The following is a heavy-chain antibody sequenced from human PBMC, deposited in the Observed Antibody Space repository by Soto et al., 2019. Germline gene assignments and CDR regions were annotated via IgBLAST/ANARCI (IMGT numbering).Heavy chain of an antibody. V-gene: IGHV3-23*01. CDR2: ISGSGGST. D-gene: IGHD4-17*01. CDR1: GFTFSSYA. Sequence: GGSLRLSCAASGFTFSSYAMSWVRQAPGKGLEWVSAISGSGGSTYYADSVKGRFTISRDNSKNTLYLQMNSLRAETSTVYYCAKDVGFTVKDAFDIWGKGTMVPVPS. CDR3: AKDVGFTVKDAFDI. J-gene: IGHJ3*02.